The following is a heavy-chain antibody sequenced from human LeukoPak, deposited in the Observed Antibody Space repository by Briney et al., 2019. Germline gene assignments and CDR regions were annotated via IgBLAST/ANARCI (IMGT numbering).Heavy chain of an antibody. CDR3: VRAGHHSGSTDELFLPFDY. CDR1: GFTFSSYW. J-gene: IGHJ4*02. V-gene: IGHV3-74*01. D-gene: IGHD3-10*01. CDR2: INTDGSST. Sequence: GRSLRLSCAASGFTFSSYWMHWVRQAPGKGLVWVSRINTDGSSTSYADSVKGRFSISRDSSNVYLQMNSLRPEDTAVYYCVRAGHHSGSTDELFLPFDYWGQGTRVTVSA.